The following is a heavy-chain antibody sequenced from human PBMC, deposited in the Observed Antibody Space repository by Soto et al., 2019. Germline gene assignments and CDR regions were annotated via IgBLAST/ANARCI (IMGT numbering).Heavy chain of an antibody. CDR3: AKGFTSGNYYRHPFDY. D-gene: IGHD3-10*01. CDR2: ISGSGGST. Sequence: GGSLRLSCAASGFTFSTYPMAWVRQAPGKGLEWVSTISGSGGSTYHADSVKGRFTIFRDSSKNTVFLQLNSLRADDTAIYYCAKGFTSGNYYRHPFDYWGQGPLVTASS. J-gene: IGHJ4*02. CDR1: GFTFSTYP. V-gene: IGHV3-23*01.